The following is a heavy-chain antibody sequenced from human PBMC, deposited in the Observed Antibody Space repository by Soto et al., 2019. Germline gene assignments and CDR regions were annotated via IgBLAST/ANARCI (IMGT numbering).Heavy chain of an antibody. CDR2: VYWDGES. D-gene: IGHD1-1*01. CDR3: AHRDSTGTTTYFDS. V-gene: IGHV2-5*02. J-gene: IGHJ4*02. Sequence: QITLKEAGPTLVKPTETLTLTCTFSGFSFTTTRMGVSWTRQPPGKALEWLAIVYWDGESRYNPLLRRRLTLTEDTSKHQVVLTMTNMDPKDTATYYCAHRDSTGTTTYFDSWGQGIPVTVAS. CDR1: GFSFTTTRMG.